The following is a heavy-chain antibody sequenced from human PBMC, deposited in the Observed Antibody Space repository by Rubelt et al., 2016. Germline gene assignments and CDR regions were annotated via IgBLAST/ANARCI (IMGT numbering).Heavy chain of an antibody. CDR1: GFTFSDYY. CDR2: IRRVCSYP. V-gene: IGHV3-11*05. D-gene: IGHD2-2*02. CDR3: ARGGPAAIHYYY. J-gene: IGHJ6*03. Sequence: QVQLVESGGGLVKPGGSLRLSCAASGFTFSDYYMSWIRQAPGKGLAWVSYIRRVCSYPNYADPVNGRFPMSRGNAKNSLYLEMNSVRAEDTAVYYCARGGPAAIHYYY.